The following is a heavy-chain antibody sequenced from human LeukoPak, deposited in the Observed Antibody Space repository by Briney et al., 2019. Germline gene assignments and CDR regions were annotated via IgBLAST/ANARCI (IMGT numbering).Heavy chain of an antibody. CDR1: GGSISSYY. J-gene: IGHJ4*02. CDR2: IYYSGST. Sequence: PETLSLTCTVSGGSISSYYWSWIRQPPGKGLEWIGYIYYSGSTNYNPSLKSRVTISVDTSKNQFSLKLSSVTAADTAVYYCARSDTAMETYYFDYWGQGTLVTVSS. V-gene: IGHV4-59*01. D-gene: IGHD5-18*01. CDR3: ARSDTAMETYYFDY.